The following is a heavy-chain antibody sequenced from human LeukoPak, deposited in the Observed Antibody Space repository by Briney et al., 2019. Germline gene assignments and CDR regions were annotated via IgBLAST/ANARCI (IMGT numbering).Heavy chain of an antibody. J-gene: IGHJ4*02. CDR2: IYYSGST. D-gene: IGHD6-13*01. Sequence: PSETLSLTCTVSGGSISSGGYYWSWIRQHPGKGLEWIGYIYYSGSTYYNPSLKSRVTISVDTSKNQFSLKLSSVTAADTAVYYCARASWYGGYFDYWGQGTLVTVSS. CDR1: GGSISSGGYY. CDR3: ARASWYGGYFDY. V-gene: IGHV4-31*03.